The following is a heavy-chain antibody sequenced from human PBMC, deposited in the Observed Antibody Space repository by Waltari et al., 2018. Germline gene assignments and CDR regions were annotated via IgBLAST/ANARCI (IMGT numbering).Heavy chain of an antibody. Sequence: EGQLVESGGGFVQPGGSLRLYCEASGFSFTGYWMSWVRQAPGKGLEWVGNRKQDGSEKNYVDSMKGRFTVSRDNAKKSLFLEMNSLRGEDTAVYYCAIATCYYDDSGRGAFDIWGQGTRVTVSS. J-gene: IGHJ3*02. V-gene: IGHV3-7*01. CDR2: RKQDGSEK. CDR3: AIATCYYDDSGRGAFDI. CDR1: GFSFTGYW. D-gene: IGHD3-22*01.